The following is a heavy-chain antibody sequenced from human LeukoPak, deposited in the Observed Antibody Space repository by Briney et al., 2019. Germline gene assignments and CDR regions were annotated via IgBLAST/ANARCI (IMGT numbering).Heavy chain of an antibody. Sequence: SETLSLTCTVSGGSISSGGYYWSWIRQHPGKGLQWIGYIYYSGSTDYNLSLKSRVTISIDTSKNQFSLKLSSVTAADTAVYHCARDSSYWYRAFDIWGQGTVVTVSS. V-gene: IGHV4-31*03. CDR3: ARDSSYWYRAFDI. J-gene: IGHJ3*02. CDR1: GGSISSGGYY. D-gene: IGHD6-13*01. CDR2: IYYSGST.